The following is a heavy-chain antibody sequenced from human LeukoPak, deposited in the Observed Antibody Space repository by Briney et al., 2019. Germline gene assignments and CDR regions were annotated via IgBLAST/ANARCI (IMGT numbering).Heavy chain of an antibody. V-gene: IGHV3-48*04. Sequence: GGSLRLSCAASGFTLSSHSMNWVRQAPGKGLEWVSYISSSSGTIYYADSVKGRFTISRDNSKNSLYLQMNSLRAEDTAVYYCARVDGDLVASDILGQGTMVTVYS. CDR1: GFTLSSHS. D-gene: IGHD4-17*01. CDR3: ARVDGDLVASDI. J-gene: IGHJ3*02. CDR2: ISSSSGTI.